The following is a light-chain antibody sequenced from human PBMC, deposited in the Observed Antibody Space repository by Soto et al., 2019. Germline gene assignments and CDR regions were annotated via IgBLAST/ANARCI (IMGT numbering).Light chain of an antibody. Sequence: QSVLTQPPSVSGAPGQRVTISCTGSSSSIGAGYDVHWYQQLPGTAPKLLMYGNSNRPSGVPDRFSGSKSGTSASLAITGLQAEDEADYYCQSYDSSLSGSEVFGTGTKVTVL. V-gene: IGLV1-40*01. CDR1: SSSIGAGYD. CDR3: QSYDSSLSGSEV. CDR2: GNS. J-gene: IGLJ1*01.